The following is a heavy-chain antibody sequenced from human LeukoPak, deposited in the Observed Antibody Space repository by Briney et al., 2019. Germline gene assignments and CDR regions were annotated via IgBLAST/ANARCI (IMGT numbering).Heavy chain of an antibody. CDR1: GYTFKHYD. Sequence: ASVKVSCKASGYTFKHYDINWVRQAAGQRLEWVGWVNANSGNTGYAQKFQGRVTMTRNTSISTVYVEVNSLTSEDTAVYYCARAPTSVPNYRLDSWGQGTLVAVSS. V-gene: IGHV1-8*01. CDR2: VNANSGNT. D-gene: IGHD3-16*02. CDR3: ARAPTSVPNYRLDS. J-gene: IGHJ4*02.